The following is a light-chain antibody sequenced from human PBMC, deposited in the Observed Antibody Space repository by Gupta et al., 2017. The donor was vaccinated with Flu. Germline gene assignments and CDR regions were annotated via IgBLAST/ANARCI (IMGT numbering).Light chain of an antibody. V-gene: IGLV1-40*01. Sequence: QSVLTQPPSVSGAPGQRVTISGTGSSSNIGAGYDVHWYHQLPGTAPNLLIYGNSNRPSGVPDRFSGSKSGTSASLAITGLQAEDEADYYCQSYDSSLSVVFGGGTKLTVL. J-gene: IGLJ2*01. CDR3: QSYDSSLSVV. CDR1: SSNIGAGYD. CDR2: GNS.